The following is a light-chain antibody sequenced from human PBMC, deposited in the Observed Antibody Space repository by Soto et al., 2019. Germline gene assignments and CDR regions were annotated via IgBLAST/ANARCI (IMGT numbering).Light chain of an antibody. V-gene: IGLV2-23*01. CDR1: SSDVGSYNL. CDR2: EGS. Sequence: QSVLTQPASVSGSPGPSVTISCTGTSSDVGSYNLVSWYQQHPGKAPKLMIYEGSKRPSGVSNRFSGSKSGNTASLTISGLQAEDEADYYCCSYAGTLVVFGGGTKLTVL. CDR3: CSYAGTLVV. J-gene: IGLJ2*01.